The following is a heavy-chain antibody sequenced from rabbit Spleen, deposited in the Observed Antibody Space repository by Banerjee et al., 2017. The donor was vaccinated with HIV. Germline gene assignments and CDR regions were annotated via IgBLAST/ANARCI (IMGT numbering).Heavy chain of an antibody. CDR1: GFSFSKSDY. CDR2: IYGGSSGST. V-gene: IGHV1S45*01. J-gene: IGHJ4*01. CDR3: ARNFDL. Sequence: QEQLEESGGDLVKPEGSLTLTCTASGFSFSKSDYMCWVRQAPGKGLEWIACIYGGSSGSTYYASWAKGRFTISKTSSTTVTLQMTSLTAADTATYFCARNFDLWGQGTLVTVS.